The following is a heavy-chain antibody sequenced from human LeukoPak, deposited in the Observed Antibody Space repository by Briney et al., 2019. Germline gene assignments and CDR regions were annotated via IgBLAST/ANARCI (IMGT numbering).Heavy chain of an antibody. D-gene: IGHD3-10*01. V-gene: IGHV3-15*01. CDR1: GFTFSHAW. Sequence: GGSLRLSCAASGFTFSHAWMSWVRQAPGKVLEWIGRIKNKPDGGTTDYAAPVQGRFTISRDDSKNTLSLQMNSLKAEDTAVYYCTVVNYGSGSYPLGYWGQGTLVTVSS. CDR2: IKNKPDGGTT. J-gene: IGHJ4*02. CDR3: TVVNYGSGSYPLGY.